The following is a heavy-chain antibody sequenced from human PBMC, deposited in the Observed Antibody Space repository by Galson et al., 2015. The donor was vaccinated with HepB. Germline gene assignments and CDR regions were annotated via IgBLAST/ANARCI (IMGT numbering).Heavy chain of an antibody. Sequence: SLRLSCAASGFTFSSYAMHWVRQAPGKGLEWVAVISYDGSNKYYADSVKGRFTISRDNSKNTLYLQMNSLRAEDTAVYYCARDNPEAYYYDSSGYYPTHYGMDVWGQGTTVTVSS. V-gene: IGHV3-30*14. J-gene: IGHJ6*02. CDR2: ISYDGSNK. CDR3: ARDNPEAYYYDSSGYYPTHYGMDV. D-gene: IGHD3-22*01. CDR1: GFTFSSYA.